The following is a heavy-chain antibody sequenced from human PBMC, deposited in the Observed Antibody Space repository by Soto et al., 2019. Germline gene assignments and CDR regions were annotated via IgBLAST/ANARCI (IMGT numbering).Heavy chain of an antibody. Sequence: PSETLSLTCTVSGGSISSSTYYWGWMRQPPGKGLEWIASFFIGGNTNYNPSLKSRVTISVDTSKNQFSLKLSSVTAADTAVYYCARGYCSSTSCYIWDNWFDPWGQGTLVTSPQ. CDR1: GGSISSSTYY. V-gene: IGHV4-39*07. D-gene: IGHD2-2*02. CDR2: FFIGGNT. CDR3: ARGYCSSTSCYIWDNWFDP. J-gene: IGHJ5*02.